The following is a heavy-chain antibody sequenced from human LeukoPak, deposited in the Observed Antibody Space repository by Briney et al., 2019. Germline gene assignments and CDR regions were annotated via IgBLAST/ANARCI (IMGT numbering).Heavy chain of an antibody. D-gene: IGHD2-15*01. CDR1: GGSISSYY. Sequence: SETLSLTCTVSGGSISSYYWSWIRQPPGKGLEWIGYIYYSGSTNYNPSLKSRVTISVDTSKNQFSLKLSSVTAADTAVYYCARARVVVAATYDYWGQGTLVTVSS. J-gene: IGHJ4*02. CDR2: IYYSGST. CDR3: ARARVVVAATYDY. V-gene: IGHV4-59*08.